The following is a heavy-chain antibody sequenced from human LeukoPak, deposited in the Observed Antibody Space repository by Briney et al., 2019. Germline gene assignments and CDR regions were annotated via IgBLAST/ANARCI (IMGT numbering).Heavy chain of an antibody. J-gene: IGHJ4*02. V-gene: IGHV3-7*01. CDR1: GFTFSSYW. CDR3: ARDGRYCSGGSCYSIRGSFDY. Sequence: GGSLRLSCAASGFTFSSYWMSWVRQAPGKGLEWVANIKQDGSEKYYVDSVKGRFTISRDNAKNSLYLQMNSLRAEDTAVYYCARDGRYCSGGSCYSIRGSFDYWGQGTLVTVSS. CDR2: IKQDGSEK. D-gene: IGHD2-15*01.